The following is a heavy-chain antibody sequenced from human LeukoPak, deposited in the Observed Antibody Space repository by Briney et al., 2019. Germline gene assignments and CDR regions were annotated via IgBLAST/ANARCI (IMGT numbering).Heavy chain of an antibody. CDR2: IYYSGST. CDR1: GGSISGYY. D-gene: IGHD3-22*01. J-gene: IGHJ3*02. V-gene: IGHV4-59*08. CDR3: ARRGYDDSSGYLHAFDI. Sequence: SETLSLTCTVSGGSISGYYWSWMRQPPGKGLEWIGYIYYSGSTNYNPSLKSRVTISVDTSKNQFSLKLSSVTAADTAVYYCARRGYDDSSGYLHAFDIWGQGTMVTVSS.